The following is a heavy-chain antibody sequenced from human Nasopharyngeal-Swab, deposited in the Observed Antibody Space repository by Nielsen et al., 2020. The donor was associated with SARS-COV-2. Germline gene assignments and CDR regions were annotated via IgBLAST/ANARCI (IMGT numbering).Heavy chain of an antibody. CDR3: ARESVVTGMDDATDI. V-gene: IGHV3-7*04. CDR2: LKQYGSEQ. J-gene: IGHJ3*02. CDR1: GFPFRHSY. Sequence: GESLKTSFSASGFPFRHSYLTLVRPPPGKGLELVSILKQYGSEQFYADSVKGRFTISRDNAKNSLYLQMDSLRADDTAVYYCARESVVTGMDDATDIWGQGTMVTVS. D-gene: IGHD2-21*02.